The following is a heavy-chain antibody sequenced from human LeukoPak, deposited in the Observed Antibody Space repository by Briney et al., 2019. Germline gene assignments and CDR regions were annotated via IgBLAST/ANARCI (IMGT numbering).Heavy chain of an antibody. CDR2: IIPIFGTA. CDR1: GGTFSSYA. V-gene: IGHV1-69*13. D-gene: IGHD2-2*01. CDR3: ARGCGSTSCSYYFDY. J-gene: IGHJ4*02. Sequence: SVKVSCKASGGTFSSYAMSWVRQAPGQGLEWMGGIIPIFGTANYAQKFQGRVTITADESTSTAYMELSSLRSEDTAVYYCARGCGSTSCSYYFDYWGQGTLVTVSS.